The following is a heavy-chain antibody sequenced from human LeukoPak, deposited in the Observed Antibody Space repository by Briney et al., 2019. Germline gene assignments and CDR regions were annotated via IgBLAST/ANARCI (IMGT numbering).Heavy chain of an antibody. CDR2: ISGSGGST. CDR3: AKAAFQEPPGIAVAGRGVTNY. D-gene: IGHD6-19*01. V-gene: IGHV3-23*01. Sequence: PGGSLRLSCAASGFTFSRYAMSWVRQAPGKGLEWVSAISGSGGSTYYADSVKGRFTISRDNSKNTLYLQMNSLRAEDTAVYYCAKAAFQEPPGIAVAGRGVTNYWGQGTLVTVSS. J-gene: IGHJ4*02. CDR1: GFTFSRYA.